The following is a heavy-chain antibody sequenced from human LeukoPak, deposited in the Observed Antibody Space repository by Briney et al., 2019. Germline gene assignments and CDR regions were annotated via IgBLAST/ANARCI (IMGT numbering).Heavy chain of an antibody. J-gene: IGHJ3*01. Sequence: GGSLRLSCAASGFTFSSNGMNWVRQAPGKGLEWVSYISATGGTMYYADSVKGRFTISRDNAESSVYLQMNSLRVDDTGLYYCTRDIDDVLTGDDAFDVWGQGTVVTVSS. CDR3: TRDIDDVLTGDDAFDV. CDR2: ISATGGTM. D-gene: IGHD3-9*01. CDR1: GFTFSSNG. V-gene: IGHV3-21*03.